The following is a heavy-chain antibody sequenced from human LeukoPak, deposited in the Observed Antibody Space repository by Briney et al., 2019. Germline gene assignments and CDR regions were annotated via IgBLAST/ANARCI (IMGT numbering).Heavy chain of an antibody. V-gene: IGHV3-74*01. CDR3: ARGSGIITGIDE. CDR1: GFTFSSHW. J-gene: IGHJ4*02. D-gene: IGHD6-25*01. CDR2: IKDEGSHT. Sequence: GGSLRLSCAASGFTFSSHWMHWVRQAPAKGLVWVSRIKDEGSHTNYADSVKGRFTISRDNAKNTLSLQMNSLRAEDTAVYYCARGSGIITGIDERGQGTLVTVSS.